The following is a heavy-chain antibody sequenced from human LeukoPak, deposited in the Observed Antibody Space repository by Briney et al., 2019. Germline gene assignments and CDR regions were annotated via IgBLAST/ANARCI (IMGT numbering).Heavy chain of an antibody. J-gene: IGHJ6*02. V-gene: IGHV5-51*01. D-gene: IGHD6-13*01. CDR2: IYPGDSDT. CDR1: GYSFTSYW. Sequence: GESLKISCKGSGYSFTSYWIGWVRQMPGKGLEWMGIIYPGDSDTRYSPSFQGQVTISADKSISTAYLQWSSLKASDTAMYYCASAPIAAALPYGMDVWGQGTTVTVSS. CDR3: ASAPIAAALPYGMDV.